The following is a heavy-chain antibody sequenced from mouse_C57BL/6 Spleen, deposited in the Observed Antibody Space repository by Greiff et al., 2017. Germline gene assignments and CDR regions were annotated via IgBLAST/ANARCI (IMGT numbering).Heavy chain of an antibody. CDR1: GYTFTSYW. Sequence: QVQLQQSGAELVMPGASVKLSCKASGYTFTSYWMHWVKQRPGQGLEWIGEIDPSDSYTNYNQKFKGKSTLTVDKSSSTAYMQLSSLTSEDSAVYYCARGSSGWAMDYWGQGTSVTVSS. CDR3: ARGSSGWAMDY. D-gene: IGHD3-2*02. J-gene: IGHJ4*01. V-gene: IGHV1-69*01. CDR2: IDPSDSYT.